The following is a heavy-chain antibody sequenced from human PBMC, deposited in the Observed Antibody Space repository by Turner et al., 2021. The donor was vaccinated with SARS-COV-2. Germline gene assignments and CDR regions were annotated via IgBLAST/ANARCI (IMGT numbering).Heavy chain of an antibody. Sequence: EVQLVESGGDLVQRGGSLRLSCAASGFTVSSNYMSWVRQAPGKGLEWVSVIYSGGSTYYADSVKGRFTISRDNSKNTLYLQMNSLRAEDTAVYYCARDLMEVGGMDVWGQGTTVTVSS. CDR3: ARDLMEVGGMDV. CDR2: IYSGGST. J-gene: IGHJ6*02. V-gene: IGHV3-53*01. D-gene: IGHD3-3*01. CDR1: GFTVSSNY.